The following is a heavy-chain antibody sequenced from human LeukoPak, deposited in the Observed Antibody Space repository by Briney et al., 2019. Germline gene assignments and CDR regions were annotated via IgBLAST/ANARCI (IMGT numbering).Heavy chain of an antibody. CDR1: GGSFSGYY. J-gene: IGHJ6*02. CDR3: ARDHSSSPNYYYYGMDV. Sequence: SSETLSLTGAVYGGSFSGYYWSWIRQPPGKGLEWIGEINHSGSTNYNPSLKSRVTISVDTSKNQFSLKLSSVTASVTAVYYCARDHSSSPNYYYYGMDVWGQGTTVTVSS. D-gene: IGHD6-13*01. V-gene: IGHV4-34*01. CDR2: INHSGST.